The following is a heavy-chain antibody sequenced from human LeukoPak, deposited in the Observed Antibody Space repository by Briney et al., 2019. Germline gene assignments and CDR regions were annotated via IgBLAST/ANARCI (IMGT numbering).Heavy chain of an antibody. D-gene: IGHD3-22*01. Sequence: GGSLRLSCAASGFTVSSNYMSWVRQAPGKGLEWVSVIYSGGSTYYADSVKGRFTISRDNSKNTLYLQMNSLRAEDTAVYYCARDRAYYYDSSGRNPVDYWGQGTLVTVSS. V-gene: IGHV3-66*01. CDR2: IYSGGST. J-gene: IGHJ4*02. CDR1: GFTVSSNY. CDR3: ARDRAYYYDSSGRNPVDY.